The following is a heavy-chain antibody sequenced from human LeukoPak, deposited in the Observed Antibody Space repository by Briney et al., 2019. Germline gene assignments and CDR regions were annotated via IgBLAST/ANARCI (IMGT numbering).Heavy chain of an antibody. CDR2: INSGGTVT. J-gene: IGHJ4*02. D-gene: IGHD3-9*01. CDR1: GFTFSSYW. CDR3: ARDNDLLRYFDWPLDY. Sequence: GGSLRLSCAASGFTFSSYWMHWVRQARGKGLVWVSRINSGGTVTNYADSVKGRFTISRDNAKNSLYLQMNSLRAEDTAVYYCARDNDLLRYFDWPLDYWGQGTLVTVSS. V-gene: IGHV3-74*01.